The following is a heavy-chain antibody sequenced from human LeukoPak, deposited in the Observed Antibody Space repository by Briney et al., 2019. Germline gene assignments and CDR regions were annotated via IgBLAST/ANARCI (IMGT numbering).Heavy chain of an antibody. Sequence: GGSLRLSCAASGFTFSDSWMSWVRQAPGKGLGLVADMNQDGSEKDYVDSVKSRFTISRDNARNPLYLQMGSLRAEDTAVYYCATYTHWVAGDVWGQGTTVTVSS. D-gene: IGHD3-16*01. CDR3: ATYTHWVAGDV. J-gene: IGHJ6*02. CDR1: GFTFSDSW. V-gene: IGHV3-7*02. CDR2: MNQDGSEK.